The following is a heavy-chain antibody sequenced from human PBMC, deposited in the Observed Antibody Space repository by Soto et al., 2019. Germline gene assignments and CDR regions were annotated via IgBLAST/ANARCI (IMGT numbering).Heavy chain of an antibody. V-gene: IGHV3-7*03. J-gene: IGHJ4*02. CDR2: IKQDGSGK. D-gene: IGHD3-22*01. CDR3: AREAPCYYDSSGYYQPNCYFDY. Sequence: PWGSLRLSGAASGFTFSSYGMSLFRQAPGNRREWVANIKQDGSGKYYVDSVKGRFTISREQEKNSLYLQMNSMRADDTAVYYCAREAPCYYDSSGYYQPNCYFDYWGKGTLVTVSS. CDR1: GFTFSSYG.